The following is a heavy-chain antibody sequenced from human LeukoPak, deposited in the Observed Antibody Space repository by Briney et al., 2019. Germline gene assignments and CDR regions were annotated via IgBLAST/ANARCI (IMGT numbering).Heavy chain of an antibody. V-gene: IGHV3-23*01. D-gene: IGHD6-19*01. Sequence: PGGSLRLSCGASGFTFSSYAMSWVRQAPGKGLEWVSVIRGSGGSTYYADSVKGRCTISRDNSKNTLYLEMNSLRAEDTAVYYCATDPTVAGTSEYFQHWGQGTLVTVPS. CDR2: IRGSGGST. CDR3: ATDPTVAGTSEYFQH. J-gene: IGHJ1*01. CDR1: GFTFSSYA.